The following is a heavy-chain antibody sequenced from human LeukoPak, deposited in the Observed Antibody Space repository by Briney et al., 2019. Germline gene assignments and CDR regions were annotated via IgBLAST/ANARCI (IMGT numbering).Heavy chain of an antibody. CDR1: GFTFSSYA. J-gene: IGHJ4*02. CDR3: ARGYGSGKDYFDY. D-gene: IGHD3-10*01. CDR2: ISYDGSNK. V-gene: IGHV3-30*01. Sequence: GGSLRLSCAASGFTFSSYAMHWVRQAPGKGLEWVAVISYDGSNKYYADSVKGRLTISRDNSKNTLYLQMNSLRAEDTAVYYCARGYGSGKDYFDYWGQGTLVTVSS.